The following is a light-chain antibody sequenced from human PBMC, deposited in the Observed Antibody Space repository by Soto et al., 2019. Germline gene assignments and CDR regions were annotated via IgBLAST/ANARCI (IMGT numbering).Light chain of an antibody. V-gene: IGKV3-11*01. CDR2: DAS. CDR1: QSVSSY. J-gene: IGKJ4*01. Sequence: EIVLTQSPATLSLSPGETATLSCRASQSVSSYLAWYQQKPGQAHRLLTYDASKRATGIEARFSGSGSGTDFALTIGRLDPEDFAVYYCKHYGSLPLTFGGGTKVDIK. CDR3: KHYGSLPLT.